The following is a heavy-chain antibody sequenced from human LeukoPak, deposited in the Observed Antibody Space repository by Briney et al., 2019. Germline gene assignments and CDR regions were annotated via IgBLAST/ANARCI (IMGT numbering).Heavy chain of an antibody. J-gene: IGHJ3*02. CDR2: ISSGGGMT. V-gene: IGHV3-64*02. Sequence: GGSLRLSCVASGFAFGEYAMHWVRQVPGKGLEYVSAISSGGGMTYYADSVKGRFTISRDDSKNTLYLQMGSLRAEDMAVYYCARVVAVYYDAFDIWGQGTMVTVSS. CDR3: ARVVAVYYDAFDI. CDR1: GFAFGEYA. D-gene: IGHD6-19*01.